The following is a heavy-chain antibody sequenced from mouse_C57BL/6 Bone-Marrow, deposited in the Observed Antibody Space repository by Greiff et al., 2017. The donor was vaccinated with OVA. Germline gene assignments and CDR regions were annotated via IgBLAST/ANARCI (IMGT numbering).Heavy chain of an antibody. CDR1: GYTFTSYW. CDR3: ASTTVVDPLDY. CDR2: IDPSDSET. J-gene: IGHJ2*01. D-gene: IGHD1-1*01. Sequence: QVQLQQPGAELVRPGSSVKLSCKASGYTFTSYWMHWVKQRPIQGLEWIGNIDPSDSETHYNQKFKDKATLTVDKSSSTAYMQLSSLTSEDSAVYYCASTTVVDPLDYWGQGTTLTVSS. V-gene: IGHV1-52*01.